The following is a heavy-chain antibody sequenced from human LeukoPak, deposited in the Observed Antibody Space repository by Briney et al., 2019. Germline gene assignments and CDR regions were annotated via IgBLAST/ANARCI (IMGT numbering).Heavy chain of an antibody. V-gene: IGHV4-38-2*02. D-gene: IGHD3-22*01. CDR2: IYHSGST. CDR1: GYSISSGDY. Sequence: SETLSLTCTVSGYSISSGDYWGWIRQPPGKGLEWIGSIYHSGSTYYNPSLKSRVTISVDTSKNQFSLKLSSVTAADTAVYYCARDQPYDSSGYYYPDLGNYFDYWGQGTLVTVSS. CDR3: ARDQPYDSSGYYYPDLGNYFDY. J-gene: IGHJ4*02.